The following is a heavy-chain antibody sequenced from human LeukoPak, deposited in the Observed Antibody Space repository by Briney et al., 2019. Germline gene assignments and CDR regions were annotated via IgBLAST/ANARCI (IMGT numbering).Heavy chain of an antibody. J-gene: IGHJ4*02. CDR1: GSTFSSYA. CDR3: AKGPPTTYYYDSSGYLGDYYFDY. Sequence: PGGSLRLSCAASGSTFSSYAMSWVRQAPGKGLEWVSAISGSGGSTYYADSVKGRFTISRDNSKNTLYLQMNSLRAEDTAVYYCAKGPPTTYYYDSSGYLGDYYFDYWGQGTLVTVSS. V-gene: IGHV3-23*01. CDR2: ISGSGGST. D-gene: IGHD3-22*01.